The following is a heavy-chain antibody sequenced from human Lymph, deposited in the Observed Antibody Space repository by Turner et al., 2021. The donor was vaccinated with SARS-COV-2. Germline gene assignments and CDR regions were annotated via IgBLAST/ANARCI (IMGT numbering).Heavy chain of an antibody. J-gene: IGHJ4*02. V-gene: IGHV3-30-3*01. CDR3: ARPSSGSYFSPFDY. CDR1: GFTFSSYA. CDR2: ISYDGSNK. D-gene: IGHD1-26*01. Sequence: VQLVESGGGVVQPGRSLRLSCAASGFTFSSYAMHWVRQAPGKGLEWVAVISYDGSNKYYAESVKGRFTISRDNSKNTLYLQMNSLRPEDTAVYYCARPSSGSYFSPFDYWGQGTLVTVSS.